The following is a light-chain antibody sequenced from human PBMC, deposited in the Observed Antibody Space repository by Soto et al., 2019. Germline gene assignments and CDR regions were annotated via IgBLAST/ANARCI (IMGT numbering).Light chain of an antibody. Sequence: QSVLTQPPSASGTPGQRVTISCSGGSSNIGSNYAYWYRQLPGTAPNLLIYANSKRPSGVPDRFSGSKSGTSASLAITGLRAEDEADYYCATWDGSLRGVVFGGGTKVTVL. CDR2: ANS. J-gene: IGLJ2*01. CDR1: SSNIGSNY. V-gene: IGLV1-47*01. CDR3: ATWDGSLRGVV.